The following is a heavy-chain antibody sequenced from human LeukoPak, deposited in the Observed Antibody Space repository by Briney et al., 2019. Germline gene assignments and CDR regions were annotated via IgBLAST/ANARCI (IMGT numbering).Heavy chain of an antibody. CDR3: ARYYYDSSGCDY. J-gene: IGHJ4*02. CDR1: GXTFSSHW. V-gene: IGHV3-7*04. Sequence: GGSLRLSCAASGXTFSSHWMSWVRQAPGKGLEWVANIKQDGSEKYYVDSVKGRFTISRDNAKNSLYLQMNSLRAEDTALYYCARYYYDSSGCDYWGQGTLVTVSS. CDR2: IKQDGSEK. D-gene: IGHD3-22*01.